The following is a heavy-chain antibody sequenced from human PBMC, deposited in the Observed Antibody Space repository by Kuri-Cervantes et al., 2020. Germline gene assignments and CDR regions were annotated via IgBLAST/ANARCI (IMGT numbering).Heavy chain of an antibody. CDR2: IYYSGST. CDR1: GGSISSYY. J-gene: IGHJ4*02. Sequence: SETLSLTCTVSGGSISSYYWSWIRQPPGKGLEWIGYIYYSGSTNYNPSLKSRVTISVDTSKNQFPLKLSSVTAADTAVYYCAGSVVVAAAFDYWGQGTLVTVSS. D-gene: IGHD2-15*01. V-gene: IGHV4-59*12. CDR3: AGSVVVAAAFDY.